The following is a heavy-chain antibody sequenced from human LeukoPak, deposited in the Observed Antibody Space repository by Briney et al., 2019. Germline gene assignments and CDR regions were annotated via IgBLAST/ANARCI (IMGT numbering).Heavy chain of an antibody. J-gene: IGHJ4*02. CDR1: GFTVSSTY. V-gene: IGHV3-53*01. CDR2: IYSGGNT. Sequence: GGSLRLSCAASGFTVSSTYMSWVRQAPGKGLEWVSIIYSGGNTYYADSVKGRFTISRDNSKNTLYLQMNSLRAEDTAVYYCAREARFGESYFDFWGQGTLVTVSS. D-gene: IGHD3-10*01. CDR3: AREARFGESYFDF.